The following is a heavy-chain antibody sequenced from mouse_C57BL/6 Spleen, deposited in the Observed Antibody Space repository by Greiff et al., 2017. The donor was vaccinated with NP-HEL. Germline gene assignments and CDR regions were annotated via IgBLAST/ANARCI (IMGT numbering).Heavy chain of an antibody. CDR1: GFNIKDDY. J-gene: IGHJ3*01. CDR2: IDPENGDT. Sequence: EVQLQQSGAELVRPGASVKLSCTASGFNIKDDYMHWVKQRPEQGLEWIGWIDPENGDTEYASKFQGKATITADTSSNTAYLQLSSLTSEDTAVYYCTTKFGGSWFAYWGQGTLVTVSA. V-gene: IGHV14-4*01. CDR3: TTKFGGSWFAY.